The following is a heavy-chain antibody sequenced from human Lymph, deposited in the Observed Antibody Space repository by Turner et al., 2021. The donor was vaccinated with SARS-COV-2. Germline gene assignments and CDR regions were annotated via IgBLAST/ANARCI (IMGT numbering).Heavy chain of an antibody. CDR2: IWFDGSKK. V-gene: IGHV3-33*01. CDR3: ARDRAGSSGWYDSYFDY. J-gene: IGHJ4*02. Sequence: HVQLVESGGAVVQPGRSLRLSCAASGFTFSSYGMRWVRQAPGKGLEWVGFIWFDGSKKYYADSVKGRFTITRDNSKNTLYLQMNSLRAEDTAVYYCARDRAGSSGWYDSYFDYWGQGTLVTVSS. CDR1: GFTFSSYG. D-gene: IGHD6-19*01.